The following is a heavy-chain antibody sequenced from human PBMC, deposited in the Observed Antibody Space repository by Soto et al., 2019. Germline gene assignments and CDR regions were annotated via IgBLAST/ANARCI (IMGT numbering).Heavy chain of an antibody. CDR3: ARDPGDTIFGVGGGV. Sequence: QVQLVESGGGLVNPGGSLRLSCAASGFTFSDYYMNWIRQAPGKGLEWVSHISSSGGTIYYADSVRGRFTISRDNAKNSLYLQMSSLRAEDTAVYYCARDPGDTIFGVGGGVWGQGTTVTVSS. CDR1: GFTFSDYY. V-gene: IGHV3-11*04. J-gene: IGHJ6*02. CDR2: ISSSGGTI. D-gene: IGHD3-3*01.